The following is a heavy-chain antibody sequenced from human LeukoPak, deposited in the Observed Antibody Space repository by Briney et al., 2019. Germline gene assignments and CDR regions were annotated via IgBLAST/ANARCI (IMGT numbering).Heavy chain of an antibody. J-gene: IGHJ5*02. Sequence: ASETLSLTCTVSGGSISSSSYYWGWIRQPPGKGLEWIGSIYYSGSTYYNPSLKSRVTISVDTSKNQFSLKLSSVTAADTAVYYCARDHDYGDYGLFDPWGQGTLVTVS. CDR2: IYYSGST. CDR3: ARDHDYGDYGLFDP. V-gene: IGHV4-39*02. D-gene: IGHD4-17*01. CDR1: GGSISSSSYY.